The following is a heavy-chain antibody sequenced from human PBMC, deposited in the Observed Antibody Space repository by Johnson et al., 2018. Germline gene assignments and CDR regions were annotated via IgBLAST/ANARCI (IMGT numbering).Heavy chain of an antibody. J-gene: IGHJ6*02. Sequence: QVQLVQSGGGVVQPGRSLRLSCAASGFTFSNYGMHWVRQAPGKGLEWVAVIYYDGSNKYYAASVKGRFTISRDNSRNTLYLQMNSLRAEDTAVYYCASEFGLLGGTYYYYGLDVWGQGTTVTVSS. CDR2: IYYDGSNK. CDR3: ASEFGLLGGTYYYYGLDV. D-gene: IGHD3-16*01. V-gene: IGHV3-33*01. CDR1: GFTFSNYG.